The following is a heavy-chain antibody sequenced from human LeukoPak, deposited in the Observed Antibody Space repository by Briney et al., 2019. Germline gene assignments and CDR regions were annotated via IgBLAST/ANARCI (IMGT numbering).Heavy chain of an antibody. J-gene: IGHJ6*02. V-gene: IGHV3-30-3*01. CDR1: GFTFSSYA. CDR3: ARGRFPHYMYYGMDV. CDR2: ISYDGSNK. Sequence: GGSLRLSCAASGFTFSSYAMHWDRQAPGKGLEWVAVISYDGSNKYYADSVKGRFTISRDNSKNTLYLQVNSLRAEDTAVYYCARGRFPHYMYYGMDVWGQGTTVTVSS. D-gene: IGHD3-3*01.